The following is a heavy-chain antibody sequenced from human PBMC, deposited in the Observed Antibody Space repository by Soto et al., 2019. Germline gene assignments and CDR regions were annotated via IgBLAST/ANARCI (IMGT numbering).Heavy chain of an antibody. CDR1: GASISSYY. CDR2: MQDSGST. D-gene: IGHD6-6*01. V-gene: IGHV4-59*01. CDR3: AAPPRY. Sequence: SETLSLTCTVSGASISSYYWNWIRQPPGKGLEWIGYMQDSGSTSYNPSLKSLVTISVDTSRNQLSLKLTSVTAADTAVYYCAAPPRYWGQGILVTVSS. J-gene: IGHJ4*02.